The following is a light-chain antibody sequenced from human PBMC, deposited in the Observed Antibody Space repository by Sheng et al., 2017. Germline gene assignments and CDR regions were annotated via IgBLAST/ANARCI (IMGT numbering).Light chain of an antibody. V-gene: IGKV1-5*03. CDR2: KAS. J-gene: IGKJ1*01. CDR3: QQYNTYSGT. CDR1: QSISSW. Sequence: DIQMTQSPSTLSASVGDRVTITCRASQSISSWLAWYQQKPGKAPKLLIYKASSLESGVPSRFSGSGSGTEFTLTISSLQPDDFATYYCQQYNTYSGTFGQGPNGGHQT.